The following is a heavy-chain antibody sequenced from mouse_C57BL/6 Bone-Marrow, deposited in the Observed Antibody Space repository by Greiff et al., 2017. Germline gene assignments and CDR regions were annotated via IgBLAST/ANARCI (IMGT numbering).Heavy chain of an antibody. CDR2: ISDGGSYT. Sequence: EVMLVESGGGLVKPGGSLKLSCAASGFTFSSYAMSWVRQTPEKRLEWVATISDGGSYTYYPDNVKGRFTISRDNAKNNLYLQMSHLQSEDTAMYYCARGITTVVATKGYAMDYWGQGTSVTVSS. CDR1: GFTFSSYA. D-gene: IGHD1-1*01. J-gene: IGHJ4*01. V-gene: IGHV5-4*03. CDR3: ARGITTVVATKGYAMDY.